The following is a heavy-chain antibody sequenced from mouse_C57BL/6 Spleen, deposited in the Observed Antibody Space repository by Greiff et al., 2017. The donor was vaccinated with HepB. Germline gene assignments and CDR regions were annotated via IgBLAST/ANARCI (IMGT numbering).Heavy chain of an antibody. CDR2: ISDGGSYT. V-gene: IGHV5-4*01. D-gene: IGHD2-3*01. CDR1: GFTFSSYA. CDR3: ARDDDYFYYFDY. J-gene: IGHJ2*01. Sequence: EVQVVESGGGLVKPGGSLKLSCAASGFTFSSYAMSWVRQTPEKRLEWVATISDGGSYTYYPDNVKGRFTISRDNAKNNLYLQMSHLKSEDTAMYYCARDDDYFYYFDYWGQGTTLTVSS.